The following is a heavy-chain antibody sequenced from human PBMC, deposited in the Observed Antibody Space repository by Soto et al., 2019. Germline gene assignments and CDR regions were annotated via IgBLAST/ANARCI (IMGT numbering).Heavy chain of an antibody. Sequence: SETLSLTCTVSGASISNVYWSWIRQPPGKGLEWIGYIYYSGSTNYNPSLKSRVTISIDTSKNQFSLKLSSVTAADTAVYYCAKGPRAPPPHDYGMDVWGQGTTVTVSS. CDR2: IYYSGST. CDR1: GASISNVY. CDR3: AKGPRAPPPHDYGMDV. J-gene: IGHJ6*02. V-gene: IGHV4-59*01.